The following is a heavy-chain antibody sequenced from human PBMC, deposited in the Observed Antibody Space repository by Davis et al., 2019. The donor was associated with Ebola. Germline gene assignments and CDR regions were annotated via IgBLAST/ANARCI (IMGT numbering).Heavy chain of an antibody. CDR1: GYTFTNYG. V-gene: IGHV1-18*04. CDR2: ISPYNGQT. Sequence: AASVKVSCKASGYTFTNYGISWVRQAPGQGLEWMGWISPYNGQTNYAQKFQGRVTMTTDTSTNRAYMELRSLRSDDTAVYYCARDYDSSGYLFYYYGMDVWGKGTTVTVSS. CDR3: ARDYDSSGYLFYYYGMDV. D-gene: IGHD3-22*01. J-gene: IGHJ6*04.